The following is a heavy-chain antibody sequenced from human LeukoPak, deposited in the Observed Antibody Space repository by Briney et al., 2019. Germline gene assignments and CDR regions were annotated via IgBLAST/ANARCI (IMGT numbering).Heavy chain of an antibody. CDR1: GGTFSSYA. CDR2: IIPILGIA. V-gene: IGHV1-69*04. D-gene: IGHD2-21*02. J-gene: IGHJ4*02. CDR3: ASCFDCGGDCDRYYFDY. Sequence: SVKVSCKASGGTFSSYAISWVRQAPGQGLEWMGRIIPILGIANYAQKFQGRVTITADKSTSTAYMELSSLRSEDTAVYYCASCFDCGGDCDRYYFDYWGQGTLVTVSS.